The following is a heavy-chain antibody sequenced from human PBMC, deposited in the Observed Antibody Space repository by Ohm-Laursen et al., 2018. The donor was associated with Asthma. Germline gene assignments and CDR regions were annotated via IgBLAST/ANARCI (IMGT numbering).Heavy chain of an antibody. J-gene: IGHJ5*02. D-gene: IGHD5-12*01. V-gene: IGHV3-11*01. CDR1: GFTFSDYY. CDR3: ASQPGGVYSGYDFEVQDNWFDP. CDR2: ISSSGSTI. Sequence: SLRLSCTASGFTFSDYYMSWIRQAPGKGLEWVSYISSSGSTIYYADSVKGRFTISRDNAKNSLYLQMNSLRAEDTAVYYCASQPGGVYSGYDFEVQDNWFDPWGQGTLVTVSS.